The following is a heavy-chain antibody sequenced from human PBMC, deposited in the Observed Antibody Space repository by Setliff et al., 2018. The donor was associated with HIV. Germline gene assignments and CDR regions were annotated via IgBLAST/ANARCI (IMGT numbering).Heavy chain of an antibody. D-gene: IGHD2-15*01. CDR1: GYYISRDYY. Sequence: PSETLSLTCAVSGYYISRDYYWGWIRQPPGKGLEWIGSIYHNGNTYYSPSLKSRVTISVDTSRNQISLKLSSVTAADTAVYYCARQRLGNCSVARCSFSGMDVWGPGTTVTVSS. J-gene: IGHJ6*02. CDR2: IYHNGNT. V-gene: IGHV4-38-2*01. CDR3: ARQRLGNCSVARCSFSGMDV.